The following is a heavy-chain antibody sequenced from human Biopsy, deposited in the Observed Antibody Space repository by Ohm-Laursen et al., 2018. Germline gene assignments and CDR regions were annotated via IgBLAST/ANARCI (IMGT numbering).Heavy chain of an antibody. V-gene: IGHV1-69*01. CDR2: IITVSETA. J-gene: IGHJ6*02. D-gene: IGHD6-19*01. CDR1: GGAFTNYA. CDR3: VAYPSSGFFENNDDFAMDV. Sequence: SSVKVSCKASGGAFTNYAINWVRQAPGQGPKWMGGIITVSETAGYAERFQGRVTITADVTTTTAYMDLSGLRSEDTAVYYCVAYPSSGFFENNDDFAMDVWGQGTTVIVSS.